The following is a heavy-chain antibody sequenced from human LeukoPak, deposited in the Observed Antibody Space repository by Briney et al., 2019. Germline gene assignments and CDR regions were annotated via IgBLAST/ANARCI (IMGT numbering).Heavy chain of an antibody. J-gene: IGHJ4*02. CDR2: ISGSGGST. V-gene: IGHV3-23*01. CDR1: GFTFSSYG. CDR3: AKDQTPYY. Sequence: PGGSTRLSCAAPGFTFSSYGMSWGRPAPGKGLEWVSAISGSGGSTYYADSVKGRFTISRDNSKNTLHLQMNSVRAEDTAVYYCAKDQTPYYWGQGTLVTVSS.